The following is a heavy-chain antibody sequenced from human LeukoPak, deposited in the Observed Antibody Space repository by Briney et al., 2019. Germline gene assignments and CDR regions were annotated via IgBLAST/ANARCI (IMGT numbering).Heavy chain of an antibody. Sequence: PSQTLSLTCTVSGGSISSGGYYWSWIRQPPGKGLEWIGYIYHSGSTYYNPSLKSRVTISVDRSKNQFSLKLSSVTAADTAVYYCASSFTMIVVGGLDYWGQGTLVTVSS. J-gene: IGHJ4*02. D-gene: IGHD3-22*01. V-gene: IGHV4-30-2*01. CDR2: IYHSGST. CDR1: GGSISSGGYY. CDR3: ASSFTMIVVGGLDY.